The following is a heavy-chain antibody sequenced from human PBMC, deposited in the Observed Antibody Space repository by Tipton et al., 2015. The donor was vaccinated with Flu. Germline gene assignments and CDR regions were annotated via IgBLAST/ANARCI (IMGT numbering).Heavy chain of an antibody. Sequence: TLSLTCTVFGGSISSYYWSWFRQPAGKGLEWIGRSYTSGSTNYNPSLKSRVTMSVDTSKNQFSLKLSSLTAADTAVDYCARAVASTFFDYWGQGTLVTVSS. CDR2: SYTSGST. CDR1: GGSISSYY. J-gene: IGHJ4*02. CDR3: ARAVASTFFDY. D-gene: IGHD6-19*01. V-gene: IGHV4-4*07.